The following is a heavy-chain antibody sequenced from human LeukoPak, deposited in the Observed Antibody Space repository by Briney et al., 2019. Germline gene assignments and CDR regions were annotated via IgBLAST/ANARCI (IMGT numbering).Heavy chain of an antibody. Sequence: GESLKISCKGSGYSFTSYWIGWVRQMPGKGLEWMGIIYPGDSDTRYSPSFQGQVTISADKSISTAYLQWSSLKASDTAMYYCARRGGSARTGIDAFDIWGQGTMVTASS. CDR3: ARRGGSARTGIDAFDI. D-gene: IGHD3-10*01. CDR2: IYPGDSDT. V-gene: IGHV5-51*01. J-gene: IGHJ3*02. CDR1: GYSFTSYW.